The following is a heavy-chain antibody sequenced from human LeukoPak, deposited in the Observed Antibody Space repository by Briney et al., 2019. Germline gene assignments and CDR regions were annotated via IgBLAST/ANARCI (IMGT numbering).Heavy chain of an antibody. Sequence: GGALRLSCAASGFTFSNYAMSWGRQAPGKGLEWGSAISGSGGSGGTTYYAYSVKGRFPISRDNSKNTLYLQLNSLRAEDTAVYYCAKGPRVPAADYYFDYWGQGTLVTVSS. D-gene: IGHD2-2*01. J-gene: IGHJ4*02. CDR2: ISGSGGSGGTT. CDR1: GFTFSNYA. CDR3: AKGPRVPAADYYFDY. V-gene: IGHV3-23*01.